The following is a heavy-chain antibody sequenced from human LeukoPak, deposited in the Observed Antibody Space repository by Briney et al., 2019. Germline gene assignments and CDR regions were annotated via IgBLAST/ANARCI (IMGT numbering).Heavy chain of an antibody. CDR3: ARGGYGAYMG. V-gene: IGHV3-74*01. J-gene: IGHJ4*02. CDR1: GFSFSSFW. D-gene: IGHD4-17*01. CDR2: IKSDGAGT. Sequence: GGSLRLSCAASGFSFSSFWMHWVRQAPGKGLVWVSGIKSDGAGTSYVDSVKGRFTISRDNAKNTLDLQMNSPRAEDTAVYYCARGGYGAYMGWGQGMLVTVSS.